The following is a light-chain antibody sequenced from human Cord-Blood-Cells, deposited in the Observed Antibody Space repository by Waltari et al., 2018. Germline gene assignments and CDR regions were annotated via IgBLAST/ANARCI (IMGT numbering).Light chain of an antibody. CDR2: EVS. V-gene: IGLV2-8*01. J-gene: IGLJ3*02. Sequence: QSALPQPPSAPGSPGQSVTISCTGTSSDVGGYNYVSWYQQHPGKAPKLIIYEVSKRPSGVPDRFSGSKSGNSASLTVSGLQAEDEADYYCSSYAGSNNWVFGGGTKLTVL. CDR3: SSYAGSNNWV. CDR1: SSDVGGYNY.